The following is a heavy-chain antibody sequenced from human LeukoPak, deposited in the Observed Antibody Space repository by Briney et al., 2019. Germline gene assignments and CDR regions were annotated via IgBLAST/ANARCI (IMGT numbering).Heavy chain of an antibody. CDR3: ASTNVLLWSGYYTSYYFDY. Sequence: ASAKVSCKASGCTFTGYYMHWVRQAPGQGLEWMGWINPNSGGTNYAQKFQGRVTMTRDTSISTAYMELSRLRSDDTAVYYCASTNVLLWSGYYTSYYFDYWVQGTLVTVSS. CDR1: GCTFTGYY. D-gene: IGHD3-3*01. V-gene: IGHV1-2*02. J-gene: IGHJ4*02. CDR2: INPNSGGT.